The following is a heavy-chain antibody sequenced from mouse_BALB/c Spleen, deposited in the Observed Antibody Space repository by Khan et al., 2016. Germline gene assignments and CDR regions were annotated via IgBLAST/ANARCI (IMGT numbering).Heavy chain of an antibody. CDR1: GFAFSSYD. CDR2: ISSGGGST. V-gene: IGHV5-12-1*01. J-gene: IGHJ1*01. Sequence: EVELVESGGGLVKPGGSLKLSCAASGFAFSSYDMSWVRQTPEKRLEWVAYISSGGGSTYYPDTVKGRFTISRDNAKNTLYLQMSSLKGEDTAMYYCARHGNYWYFDVWGAGTTVTVSS. CDR3: ARHGNYWYFDV. D-gene: IGHD2-1*01.